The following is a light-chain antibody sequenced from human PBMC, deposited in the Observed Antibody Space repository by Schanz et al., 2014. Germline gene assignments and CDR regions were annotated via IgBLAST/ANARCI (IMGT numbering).Light chain of an antibody. Sequence: EIVMTQSPATLSVSPGDRATLSCRASQSVSSNLAWYQQKPGQAPRLLIYGAFSRATGIPDRFSGSGSGTDFTLTINSVEPEDFAVYYCQQRSNWPSFGGGTKVEIK. V-gene: IGKV3-11*01. CDR3: QQRSNWPS. CDR2: GAF. CDR1: QSVSSN. J-gene: IGKJ4*01.